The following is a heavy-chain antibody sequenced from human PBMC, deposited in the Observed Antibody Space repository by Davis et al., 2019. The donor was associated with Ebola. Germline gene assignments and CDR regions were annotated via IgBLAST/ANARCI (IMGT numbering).Heavy chain of an antibody. CDR1: LCTFSSYA. CDR3: ARATFGVAQATDYYKDV. V-gene: IGHV1-69*13. D-gene: IGHD3-3*01. Sequence: SSVPVSCLASLCTFSSYAISCLRQPPGQGLEWMGGIIPIFGTANYAQKFQGSVTITADESTSTAYMELSSLRSEDTAVYYCARATFGVAQATDYYKDVWGKGTTVTVSS. J-gene: IGHJ6*03. CDR2: IIPIFGTA.